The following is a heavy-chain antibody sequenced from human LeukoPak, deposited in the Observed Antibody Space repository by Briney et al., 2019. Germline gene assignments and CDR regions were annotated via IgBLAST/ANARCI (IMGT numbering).Heavy chain of an antibody. CDR2: INHSGST. CDR3: ARDAYDFWSGKGYYFDY. D-gene: IGHD3-3*01. V-gene: IGHV4-34*01. Sequence: TSETLSLTCAVYGGSFSGYYWSWLRQPPGKGLEWIGEINHSGSTNYNPSLKSRVTISVDTSKNQFSLKLSSVTAADTAVYYCARDAYDFWSGKGYYFDYWGQGTLVTVSS. J-gene: IGHJ4*02. CDR1: GGSFSGYY.